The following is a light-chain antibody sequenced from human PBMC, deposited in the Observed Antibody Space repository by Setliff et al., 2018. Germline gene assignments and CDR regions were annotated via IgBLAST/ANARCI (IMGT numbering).Light chain of an antibody. V-gene: IGLV2-14*03. Sequence: QSALTQPASVSGSPGQSITISCSGTSSDVGSYDLVSWYQQHPGKAPKLIIYGVSDRPSGVSNRFSGSKSGNTASLTISELQTEDEADYYCNAYTSGTTYVFGTGTKVTVL. CDR1: SSDVGSYDL. CDR3: NAYTSGTTYV. J-gene: IGLJ1*01. CDR2: GVS.